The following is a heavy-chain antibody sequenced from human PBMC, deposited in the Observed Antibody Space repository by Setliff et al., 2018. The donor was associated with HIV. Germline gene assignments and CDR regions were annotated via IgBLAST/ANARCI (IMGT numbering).Heavy chain of an antibody. CDR1: GGSLSGHY. D-gene: IGHD1-7*01. J-gene: IGHJ5*02. CDR2: INHSGKT. CDR3: VTSSSWNYLGYWFDP. Sequence: SETLSLTCAVYGGSLSGHYWTWIRQPPGEGLEWIGEINHSGKTNYNPSLKSRVTISVDTSKNQFSLRVTSVTAADTAVYYCVTSSSWNYLGYWFDPWGQGTLVT. V-gene: IGHV4-34*01.